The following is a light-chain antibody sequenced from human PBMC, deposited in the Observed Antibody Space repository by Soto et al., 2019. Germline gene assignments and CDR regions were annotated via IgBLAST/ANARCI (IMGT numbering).Light chain of an antibody. CDR2: GNS. V-gene: IGLV1-40*01. Sequence: QSVLTQPPSVSGAPGQRVTISCTGSSSNIGAGYDVHWYQQLPGTAPKLLIYGNSNRPSGVPDRCSGSKSGTSASLAITGLLAEDEADYDCQSYDSSLSGSVVGGGTKLTVL. J-gene: IGLJ2*01. CDR1: SSNIGAGYD. CDR3: QSYDSSLSGSV.